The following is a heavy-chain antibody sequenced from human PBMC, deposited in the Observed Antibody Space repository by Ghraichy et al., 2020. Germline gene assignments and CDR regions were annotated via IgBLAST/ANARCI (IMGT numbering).Heavy chain of an antibody. D-gene: IGHD3-10*01. CDR1: GDSVSSNSAA. Sequence: SQTLSLTCAISGDSVSSNSAAWNWIRQSHSKALEWRERTYYKSNWYNDYAVSVKSRITINPDTSKNQFSLQLNSVTPEDTAVYFCARGRITLVRGVIYSYYGMEVWGQGTAVSVSS. CDR3: ARGRITLVRGVIYSYYGMEV. J-gene: IGHJ6*02. V-gene: IGHV6-1*01. CDR2: TYYKSNWYN.